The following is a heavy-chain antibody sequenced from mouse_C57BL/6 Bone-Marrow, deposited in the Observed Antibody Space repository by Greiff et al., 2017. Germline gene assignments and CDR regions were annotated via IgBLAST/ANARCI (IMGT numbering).Heavy chain of an antibody. CDR1: GFTFNTYA. CDR3: VRGEGIYDGFAWFAY. Sequence: EVQLVESGGGLVQPKGSLKLSCAASGFTFNTYAMHWVRQAPGKGLEWVARIRSKSSNYATYYADSVKDRFTISSDDSQSMLYLQMNNLKTEDTAMYYCVRGEGIYDGFAWFAYWGQGTLVTVSA. V-gene: IGHV10-3*01. D-gene: IGHD2-3*01. CDR2: IRSKSSNYAT. J-gene: IGHJ3*01.